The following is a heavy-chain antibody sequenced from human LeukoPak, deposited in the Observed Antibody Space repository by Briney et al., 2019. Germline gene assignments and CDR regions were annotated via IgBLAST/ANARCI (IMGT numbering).Heavy chain of an antibody. CDR2: ISTYNGNT. V-gene: IGHV1-18*01. CDR1: GYTFTNHG. D-gene: IGHD4-17*01. Sequence: ASVKVSCKASGYTFTNHGISWVRQAPGQGLEWMGWISTYNGNTNYAQKRQGRVTMTTDTSTSTAYMELRSLRSDDTAVYYCARSGGWAYGDYDGFIAFDIWGQGTMVTVSS. J-gene: IGHJ3*02. CDR3: ARSGGWAYGDYDGFIAFDI.